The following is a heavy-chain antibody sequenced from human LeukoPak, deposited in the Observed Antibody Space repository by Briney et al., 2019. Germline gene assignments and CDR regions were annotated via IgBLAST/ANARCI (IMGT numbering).Heavy chain of an antibody. CDR3: ARTGYCSSTSCRYSTGRYFDY. CDR1: GGSISSSSYY. V-gene: IGHV4-39*01. D-gene: IGHD2-2*01. Sequence: SETLSLTCTVSGGSISSSSYYWGWIRRPPGKGVEWIGSICYSGSTYYNPSLKSRVTISVDTSKNQFSLKLSSVTAADTAVYYCARTGYCSSTSCRYSTGRYFDYWGQGTLVTVSS. J-gene: IGHJ4*02. CDR2: ICYSGST.